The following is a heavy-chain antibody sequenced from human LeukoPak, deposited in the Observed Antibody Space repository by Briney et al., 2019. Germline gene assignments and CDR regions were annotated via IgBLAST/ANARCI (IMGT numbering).Heavy chain of an antibody. CDR2: IYYSGST. V-gene: IGHV4-38-2*02. D-gene: IGHD3-22*01. CDR1: GYSISSGYY. CDR3: ARVRQGLLPRTYNWFDP. Sequence: SETLSLTCTVSGYSISSGYYWGWIRQPPGKGLEWIGSIYYSGSTYYNPSLKSRVTISVDTSKNQFSLKLSSVTAADTAVYYCARVRQGLLPRTYNWFDPWGQGTLVTVSS. J-gene: IGHJ5*02.